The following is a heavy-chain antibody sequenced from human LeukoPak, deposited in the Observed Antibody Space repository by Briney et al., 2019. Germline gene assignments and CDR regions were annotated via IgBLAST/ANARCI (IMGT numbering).Heavy chain of an antibody. Sequence: GGSLRLSCAASGFTVSSNYMSWVRQAPGKGLEWVSVIYSGGSTYYADSVKGRFTISRDNSKNTLYLQMNSLRAEDTAVYYCARTPMVRGSGDYYGMDVWGQGTTVTVSS. CDR2: IYSGGST. V-gene: IGHV3-66*01. D-gene: IGHD3-10*01. CDR3: ARTPMVRGSGDYYGMDV. CDR1: GFTVSSNY. J-gene: IGHJ6*02.